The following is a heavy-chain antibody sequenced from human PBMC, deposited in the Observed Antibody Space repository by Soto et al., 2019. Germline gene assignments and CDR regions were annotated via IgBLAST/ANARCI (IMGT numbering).Heavy chain of an antibody. CDR3: AQQESRLTGSSSWFDP. V-gene: IGHV4-39*01. CDR2: IYYSGSI. Sequence: SETLSLTCTVSGGSISSSSYYWGWIRQPPGKGLEWIGSIYYSGSIYYNPSLKSRVTISVDTSKNQFSLKLSSVTAADTAVYYCAQQESRLTGSSSWFDPWGQGTLVTVSS. D-gene: IGHD3-9*01. CDR1: GGSISSSSYY. J-gene: IGHJ5*02.